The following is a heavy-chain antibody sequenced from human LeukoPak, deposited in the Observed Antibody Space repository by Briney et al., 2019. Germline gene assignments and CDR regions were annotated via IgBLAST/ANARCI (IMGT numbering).Heavy chain of an antibody. CDR1: GDSITSTSYY. J-gene: IGHJ3*02. CDR3: ARGPLITRVLRFLEWELTPNAFDI. V-gene: IGHV4-39*07. CDR2: VYYTGGT. D-gene: IGHD3-3*01. Sequence: SETLSLTCTVSGDSITSTSYYWGWIRQPPEKGLEWIGSVYYTGGTYYSPSLKSRVTISVDRSKNQFSLKLSSVTAADTAVYYCARGPLITRVLRFLEWELTPNAFDIWGQGTMVTVSS.